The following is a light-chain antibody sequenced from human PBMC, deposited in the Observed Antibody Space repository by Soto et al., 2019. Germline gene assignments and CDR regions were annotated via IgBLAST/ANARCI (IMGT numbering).Light chain of an antibody. V-gene: IGLV2-8*01. CDR3: SVHEGRINVI. J-gene: IGLJ2*01. Sequence: QSALTQPPYASGSPGQSVTISCTGTSSDVGGSTYVSWYQQHPGKAPKLMIYEVSRRPSEVPDRFSGSKSGNTASLTVSGLQSEAEADYYRSVHEGRINVIFGAGTNMTV. CDR2: EVS. CDR1: SSDVGGSTY.